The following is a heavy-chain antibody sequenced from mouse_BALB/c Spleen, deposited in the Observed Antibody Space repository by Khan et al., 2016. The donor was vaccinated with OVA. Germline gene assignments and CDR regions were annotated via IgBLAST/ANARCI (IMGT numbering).Heavy chain of an antibody. CDR2: INPYNGGP. CDR1: GYSFTDFT. D-gene: IGHD1-1*01. Sequence: EVQLVESGPELVKPGTSMKISCKASGYSFTDFTMNWVKQSHGKNLEWIGLINPYNGGPNYNQKFKGKATLTVDKSSSTAYMELLSLTSEDSAVYYCARGNYYGSNSWFGYWGQGTLVTVSA. V-gene: IGHV1-18*01. J-gene: IGHJ3*01. CDR3: ARGNYYGSNSWFGY.